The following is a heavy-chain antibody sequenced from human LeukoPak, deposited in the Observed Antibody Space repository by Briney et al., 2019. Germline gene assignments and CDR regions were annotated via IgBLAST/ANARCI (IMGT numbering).Heavy chain of an antibody. J-gene: IGHJ5*02. CDR1: GGSISSSSYY. D-gene: IGHD6-13*01. V-gene: IGHV4-39*01. CDR3: ARHGQYSSRGGSDWFDP. CDR2: IYYSGST. Sequence: SETLSLTCTVSGGSISSSSYYWGWIRQPPGKGLEWIGSIYYSGSTYYNPSLESRVTISVDTSKNQFSLKLSSVTAADTAVYYCARHGQYSSRGGSDWFDPWGQGTLVTVSS.